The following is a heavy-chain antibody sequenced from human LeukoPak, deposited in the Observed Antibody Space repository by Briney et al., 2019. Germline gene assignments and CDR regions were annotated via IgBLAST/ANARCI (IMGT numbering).Heavy chain of an antibody. CDR3: AREVGAYRPY. CDR1: GGSISSYY. Sequence: SETLSLTCTGSGGSISSYYLKWIPQPPGKGLEWIGYIYYSGSTNYSPSLKSRVTISVDTSKNQFSLKLNSVTAADTAVYYCAREVGAYRPYWGQGTLVTVSS. D-gene: IGHD1-26*01. J-gene: IGHJ4*02. V-gene: IGHV4-59*01. CDR2: IYYSGST.